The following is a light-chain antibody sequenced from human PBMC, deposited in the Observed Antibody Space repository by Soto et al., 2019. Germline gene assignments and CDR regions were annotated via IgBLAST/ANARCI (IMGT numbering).Light chain of an antibody. Sequence: IVLTQSPGTLSLSPGERATLSCRASQSVSSGYLVWYQQRPGQPPRLLIYGTSNRAAGIPDRFSGSGSGTDFTLTIYRLEPEDSAVYYSQQYGSSALTFGGGTKV. J-gene: IGKJ4*01. CDR3: QQYGSSALT. V-gene: IGKV3-20*01. CDR2: GTS. CDR1: QSVSSGY.